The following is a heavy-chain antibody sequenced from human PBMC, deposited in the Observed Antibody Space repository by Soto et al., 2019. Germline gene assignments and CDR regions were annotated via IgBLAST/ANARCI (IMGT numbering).Heavy chain of an antibody. CDR3: AKAQDYYDSSTVAFDI. D-gene: IGHD3-22*01. J-gene: IGHJ3*02. V-gene: IGHV3-23*01. CDR1: GFTFSSYA. Sequence: WGSLRLSCAASGFTFSSYAMSWVRQAPGKGLEWVSAISGSGGSTYYADSVKGRFAISRDNSKNTLYLQMNSLRAEDTAVYYCAKAQDYYDSSTVAFDIWGQGAMVNVSS. CDR2: ISGSGGST.